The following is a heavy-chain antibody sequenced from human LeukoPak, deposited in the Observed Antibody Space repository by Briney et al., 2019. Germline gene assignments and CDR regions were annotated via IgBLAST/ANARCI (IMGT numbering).Heavy chain of an antibody. V-gene: IGHV4-39*01. J-gene: IGHJ4*02. D-gene: IGHD3-22*01. CDR2: IYYSGRT. CDR3: ARHEGGRYYYDSSGFDY. CDR1: GGSISSSSYY. Sequence: PSETLSLTCTVSGGSISSSSYYWGWIRQPPGKGLEWIGSIYYSGRTYYNPSLTSRVTISVDTYKNQFSLKLSSVTAADTAVYYRARHEGGRYYYDSSGFDYWGQGTLVTVSS.